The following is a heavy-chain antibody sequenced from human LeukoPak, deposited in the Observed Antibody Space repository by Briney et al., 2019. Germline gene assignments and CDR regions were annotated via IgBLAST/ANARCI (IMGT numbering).Heavy chain of an antibody. CDR2: ISGDGYNT. CDR3: ANGGSRNYKGVDY. Sequence: PGGSLRLSCAASGFTFDDYTMHWVRQPPGKGLEWVSLISGDGYNTYYAASVRGRFTISRDNSKNSLYPQMNSLTTEDTALYYCANGGSRNYKGVDYWGQGTLVTVSS. J-gene: IGHJ4*02. D-gene: IGHD3-10*01. V-gene: IGHV3-43*02. CDR1: GFTFDDYT.